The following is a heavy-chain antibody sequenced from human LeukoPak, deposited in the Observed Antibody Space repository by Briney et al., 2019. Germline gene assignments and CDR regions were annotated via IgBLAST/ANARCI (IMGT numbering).Heavy chain of an antibody. J-gene: IGHJ4*02. Sequence: SETLSLTCTVSGGAISSYYWSWIRQPPGEGLEWIGYIYYSGSTNYNPSLKSRVTISVDTSKNQFSLKLSSVTAADTAVYYCARGGGYYYDSSGNDYWGQGTLVTVSS. CDR2: IYYSGST. CDR3: ARGGGYYYDSSGNDY. V-gene: IGHV4-59*01. D-gene: IGHD3-22*01. CDR1: GGAISSYY.